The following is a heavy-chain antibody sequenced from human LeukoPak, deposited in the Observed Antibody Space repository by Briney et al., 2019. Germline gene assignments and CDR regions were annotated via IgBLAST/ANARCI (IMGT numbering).Heavy chain of an antibody. CDR2: INHTGST. Sequence: SETLSLTCAVSGYSISSGYYWGWIRQPPAKGLECIGNINHTGSTYYNPSLRSRVTISVDTSKNQFSLTLNSVTAADTAVYYCARHYWAPGAFDIWGQGTMVTVSS. CDR3: ARHYWAPGAFDI. V-gene: IGHV4-38-2*01. D-gene: IGHD2-8*02. CDR1: GYSISSGYY. J-gene: IGHJ3*02.